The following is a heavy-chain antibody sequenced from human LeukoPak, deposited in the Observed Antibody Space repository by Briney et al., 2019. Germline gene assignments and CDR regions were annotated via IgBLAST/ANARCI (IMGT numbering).Heavy chain of an antibody. Sequence: GGSLRLSCAASGFTFSSSAMSWVRQVPGKGLEWVSGISASGGSTYYADSVRGRFTISRDNSKNTLYVQMNSLRDEDTAVYHCAKDQRWESPHYLDSWGQGTLVTVSS. CDR1: GFTFSSSA. D-gene: IGHD1-26*01. J-gene: IGHJ4*02. V-gene: IGHV3-23*01. CDR3: AKDQRWESPHYLDS. CDR2: ISASGGST.